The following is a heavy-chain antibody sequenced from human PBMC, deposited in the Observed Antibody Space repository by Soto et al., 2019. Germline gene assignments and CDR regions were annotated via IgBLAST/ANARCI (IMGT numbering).Heavy chain of an antibody. CDR2: INSDGSNT. CDR3: ARPPVIRHHYYGMGV. Sequence: EVQLVESGGGLVQPGGSLRLSCAASGFTFSSYWMHWVRQAPGKGLVWVSRINSDGSNTRYADSVKCLLTISRDNAKNTLYLQMNRLRAEHTALYDCARPPVIRHHYYGMGVWGQGTTVTVSS. D-gene: IGHD2-21*01. CDR1: GFTFSSYW. J-gene: IGHJ6*02. V-gene: IGHV3-74*01.